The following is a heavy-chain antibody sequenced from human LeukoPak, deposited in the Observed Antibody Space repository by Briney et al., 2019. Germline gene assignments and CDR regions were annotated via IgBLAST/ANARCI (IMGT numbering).Heavy chain of an antibody. Sequence: GESLKISCKGSGYSFASYWIGWVRQMPGEGLESMALIYYADSSTRYSPSFQGQVTVSVDKSINTAYLQWSSLKASDSAMYYCARRISMTASPFDMWGQGTMVTVSS. CDR2: IYYADSST. D-gene: IGHD3-22*01. CDR1: GYSFASYW. V-gene: IGHV5-51*01. CDR3: ARRISMTASPFDM. J-gene: IGHJ3*02.